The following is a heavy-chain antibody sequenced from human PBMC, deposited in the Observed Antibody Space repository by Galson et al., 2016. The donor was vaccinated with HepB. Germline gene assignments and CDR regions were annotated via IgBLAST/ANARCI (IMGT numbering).Heavy chain of an antibody. CDR1: GFTVINNY. CDR3: ASTYPGGY. CDR2: VYSGGST. V-gene: IGHV3-66*01. Sequence: SLRLSCAASGFTVINNYMTWFRQAPGKGLEWVSLVYSGGSTYYADSVKGRFPISRDNSKNTLYHQRNSLRAEDTAVYYCASTYPGGYWGQGTLVTVSS. J-gene: IGHJ4*02.